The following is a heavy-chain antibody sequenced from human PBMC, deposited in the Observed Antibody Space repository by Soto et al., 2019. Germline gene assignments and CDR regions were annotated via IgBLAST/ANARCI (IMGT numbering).Heavy chain of an antibody. CDR2: IKSKTDGGTT. Sequence: EVQLVESGGGLVKPGGSLRLSCAASGFIFSNAWMTWVRQAPGKGLEWVGRIKSKTDGGTTEHAAPVKGRFTMSRDDSKNTLYLQMNSLKTEDTAVYYCATFRRAFDTWGQGTMVTVS. V-gene: IGHV3-15*01. CDR3: ATFRRAFDT. J-gene: IGHJ3*02. CDR1: GFIFSNAW.